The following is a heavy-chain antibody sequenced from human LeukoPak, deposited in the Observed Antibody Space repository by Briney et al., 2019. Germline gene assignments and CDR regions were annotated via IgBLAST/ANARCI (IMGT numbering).Heavy chain of an antibody. D-gene: IGHD3-16*01. Sequence: KPSETQSLTCTVSGGSITIGSYYWGWIRQPPGKGLEWMGTISYRGTTYYNPSLKSRVTISADTSKNQFSLRLTSVTAADTAIYFCARGDYYDGGGRNWFDVWGQGTLVTVSS. V-gene: IGHV4-39*07. J-gene: IGHJ5*02. CDR3: ARGDYYDGGGRNWFDV. CDR2: ISYRGTT. CDR1: GGSITIGSYY.